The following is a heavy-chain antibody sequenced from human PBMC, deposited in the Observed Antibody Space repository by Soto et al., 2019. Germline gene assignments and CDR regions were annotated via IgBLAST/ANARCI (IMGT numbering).Heavy chain of an antibody. CDR3: ASGGVDTVTFDY. Sequence: QVQLVQSGTEVKKPGSSVQVSCKASGGSLSNYLITWVRQAPGQGLEWMGEIIPIFGTSNSAQRFQGRVTITAVESTSTVYMELSNLRSEDTAVYYCASGGVDTVTFDYWGQGTLVTVSS. CDR1: GGSLSNYL. V-gene: IGHV1-69*01. CDR2: IIPIFGTS. J-gene: IGHJ4*02. D-gene: IGHD5-18*01.